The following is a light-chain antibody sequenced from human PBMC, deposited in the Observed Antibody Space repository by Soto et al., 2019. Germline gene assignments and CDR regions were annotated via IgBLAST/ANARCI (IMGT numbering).Light chain of an antibody. V-gene: IGKV1-9*01. J-gene: IGKJ5*01. CDR2: EAS. CDR1: HDISTF. Sequence: DIQLTQSPSLLSASIGDRVTLTCRASHDISTFLAWYQQKPGKAPKLLIYEASTLQSGVPSRFSGSGSGTEFTLTISSLQPDDFATYFCKQYNSYSITVGQGKRLVIK. CDR3: KQYNSYSIT.